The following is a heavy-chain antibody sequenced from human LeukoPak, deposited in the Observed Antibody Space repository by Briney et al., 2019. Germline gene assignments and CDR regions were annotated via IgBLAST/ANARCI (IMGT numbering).Heavy chain of an antibody. J-gene: IGHJ3*02. D-gene: IGHD3-22*01. V-gene: IGHV4-59*01. CDR1: GASISSSY. CDR3: VRGNYDNRGYSNAFDI. CDR2: IYYNGNT. Sequence: SGTLSLTCTVAGASISSSYWSWVRQPPGKRLEWIGFIYYNGNTNSNPSLKSRVTISADTSKNQFSLKLTSVTAADTAVYYCVRGNYDNRGYSNAFDIWGQGAMVTVSS.